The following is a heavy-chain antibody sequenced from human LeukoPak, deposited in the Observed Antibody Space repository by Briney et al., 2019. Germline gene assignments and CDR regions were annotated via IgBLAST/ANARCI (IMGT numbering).Heavy chain of an antibody. CDR2: ISGSGGST. J-gene: IGHJ4*02. CDR3: AKKGFGELVIDY. D-gene: IGHD3-10*01. CDR1: GFTFSSYA. Sequence: GGSLRLSCAASGFTFSSYAMSWVHQAPGKGLECVSAISGSGGSTYYADSVKGRFTISRDNSKNTLYLQMNSLRAEDTAVYYCAKKGFGELVIDYWGQGTLVTVSS. V-gene: IGHV3-23*01.